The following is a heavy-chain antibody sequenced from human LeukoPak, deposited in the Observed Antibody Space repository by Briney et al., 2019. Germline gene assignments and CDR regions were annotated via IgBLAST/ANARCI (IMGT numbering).Heavy chain of an antibody. Sequence: SQTLSLTCTVSGGSISSGGYYWSWIRQHPGKGLEWVGYINHSGSTYYNPSLGSRVTMSVDTSKNQFSLKLSSVTAADSAVYYCARAARQGFTMIVVPFFYFDLWGRGTLVTVSS. D-gene: IGHD3-22*01. J-gene: IGHJ2*01. V-gene: IGHV4-31*03. CDR2: INHSGST. CDR3: ARAARQGFTMIVVPFFYFDL. CDR1: GGSISSGGYY.